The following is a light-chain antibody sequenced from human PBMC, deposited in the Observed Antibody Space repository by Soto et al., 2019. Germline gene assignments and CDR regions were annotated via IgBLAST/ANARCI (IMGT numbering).Light chain of an antibody. CDR1: QDISNY. V-gene: IGKV1-33*01. Sequence: DIQMTQSPSSLSASVGDRVTITCQASQDISNYLNWYQQKPGKAPKLLIYDASNLETGVPSRFSGSGSGTDFTSPISSPQPEDIATYYCQQYDNPPPLTFGGGTKVEIK. J-gene: IGKJ4*01. CDR2: DAS. CDR3: QQYDNPPPLT.